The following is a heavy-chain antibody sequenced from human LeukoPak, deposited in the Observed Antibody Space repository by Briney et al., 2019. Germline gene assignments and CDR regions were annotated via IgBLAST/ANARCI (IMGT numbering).Heavy chain of an antibody. J-gene: IGHJ4*02. Sequence: GGSLRLSCAGSGFTFSSYPMNWVRQAPGKGLEWVSAISGSGGSTYYADSVKGRFTISRDNSKNTLYLQMNSLRAEDTAVYYCAKPLGGFDYWGQGTLVTVSS. D-gene: IGHD3-16*01. V-gene: IGHV3-23*01. CDR1: GFTFSSYP. CDR3: AKPLGGFDY. CDR2: ISGSGGST.